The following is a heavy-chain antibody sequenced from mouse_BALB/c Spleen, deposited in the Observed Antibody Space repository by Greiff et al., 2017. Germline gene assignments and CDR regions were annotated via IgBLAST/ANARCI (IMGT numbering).Heavy chain of an antibody. CDR1: GFSLTGYG. CDR3: ARVYYDYDPAWFAY. D-gene: IGHD2-4*01. J-gene: IGHJ3*01. Sequence: QVQLKQSGPGLVAPSQSLSITCTVSGFSLTGYGVNWVRQPPGKGLEWLGMIWGDGSTDYNSALKSRLSISKDNSKSQVFLKMNSLQTDDTARYYCARVYYDYDPAWFAYWGQGTLVTVSA. CDR2: IWGDGST. V-gene: IGHV2-6-7*01.